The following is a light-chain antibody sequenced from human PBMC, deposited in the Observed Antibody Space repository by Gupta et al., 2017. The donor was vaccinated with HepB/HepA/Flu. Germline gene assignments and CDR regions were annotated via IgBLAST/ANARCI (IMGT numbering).Light chain of an antibody. CDR1: QSISRY. CDR2: AAS. V-gene: IGKV1-39*01. Sequence: DIQMTESPSSLPACVGDRVTIACRASQSISRYLHLYQQKPGQAPKLLIYAASIVQSGVPSSFSHSGSETDFTLTMRSLQGEDFATYYCQQSYSTPMTFGQGTKVEMK. J-gene: IGKJ1*01. CDR3: QQSYSTPMT.